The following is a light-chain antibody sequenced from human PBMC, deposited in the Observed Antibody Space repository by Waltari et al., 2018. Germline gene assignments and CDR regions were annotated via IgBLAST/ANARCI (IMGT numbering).Light chain of an antibody. V-gene: IGLV1-40*01. J-gene: IGLJ3*02. Sequence: QSVLTQPPSVSGAPGQRVTISCTGSSSTIGAGFDVHWFQQLPGRAPKLLIYDNRNRPSGVPDRFSGSKSGTSASLAIAGLQAEDESDYYCQSYDTSLSVGVFGGGTKLTVL. CDR1: SSTIGAGFD. CDR2: DNR. CDR3: QSYDTSLSVGV.